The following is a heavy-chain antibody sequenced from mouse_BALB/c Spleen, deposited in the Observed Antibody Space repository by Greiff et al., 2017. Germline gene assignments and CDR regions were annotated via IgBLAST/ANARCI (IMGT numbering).Heavy chain of an antibody. CDR3: TRIHYYGSSYPPCDY. CDR2: INPSNGGT. V-gene: IGHV1S81*02. D-gene: IGHD1-1*01. CDR1: GYTFTSYY. J-gene: IGHJ2*01. Sequence: QVQLQQSGAELVKPGASVKLSCKASGYTFTSYYMYWVKQRPGQGLEWIGEINPSNGGTNFNEKFKSKATLTVDKSSSTAYMQLSSLTSEDSAVYYCTRIHYYGSSYPPCDYWGQGTTLTVSS.